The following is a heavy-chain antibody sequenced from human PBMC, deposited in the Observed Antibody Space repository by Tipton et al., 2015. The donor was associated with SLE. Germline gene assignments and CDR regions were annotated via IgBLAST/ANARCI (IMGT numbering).Heavy chain of an antibody. Sequence: QLVQSGGGLIQPGGSLRLSCAASGFTFSSYGMHWVRPAPGKGLEWVAFIRYDGSNKYYADSVKGRFTISRDNSKNTLYLQMNSLRAEDTAVYYCARDLGYSSSCVYWGQGTLVTVSS. D-gene: IGHD6-13*01. CDR3: ARDLGYSSSCVY. V-gene: IGHV3-30*02. J-gene: IGHJ4*02. CDR1: GFTFSSYG. CDR2: IRYDGSNK.